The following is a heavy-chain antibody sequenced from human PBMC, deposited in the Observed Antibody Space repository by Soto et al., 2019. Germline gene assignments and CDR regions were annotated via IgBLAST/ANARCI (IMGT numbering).Heavy chain of an antibody. CDR1: GGSITHYY. V-gene: IGHV4-59*01. CDR3: ARVSRVSRYYFEF. J-gene: IGHJ4*02. CDR2: IYYSGST. Sequence: QVQLQESGPGLVKPSETLSLTCSVSGGSITHYYWSWIRQSPGKGLEWIGYIYYSGSTTYNPSLKNRVTISVDTSKNQFSLKLTSMTAADTAVYYCARVSRVSRYYFEFWGQGILVTVSS.